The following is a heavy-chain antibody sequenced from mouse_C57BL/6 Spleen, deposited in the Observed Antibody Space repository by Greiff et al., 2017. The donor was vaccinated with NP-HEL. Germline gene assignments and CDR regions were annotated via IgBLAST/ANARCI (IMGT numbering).Heavy chain of an antibody. Sequence: EVQLQQSGPELVKPGASVKIPCKASGYTFTDYNMDWVKQSHGKSLEWIGDINPNNGGTIYNQKFKGKATLTVDKSSSTAYMELRSLTSEDTAVYYCARRAYYSNYEWYFDVWGTGTTVTVSS. D-gene: IGHD2-5*01. CDR3: ARRAYYSNYEWYFDV. CDR2: INPNNGGT. J-gene: IGHJ1*03. V-gene: IGHV1-18*01. CDR1: GYTFTDYN.